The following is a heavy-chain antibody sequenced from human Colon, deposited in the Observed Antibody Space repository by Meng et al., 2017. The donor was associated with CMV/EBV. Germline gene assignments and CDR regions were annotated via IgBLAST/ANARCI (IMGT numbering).Heavy chain of an antibody. CDR3: AKDLGSHYFYGMDV. J-gene: IGHJ6*02. CDR2: IAGGGTST. V-gene: IGHV3-23*01. CDR1: GFSFGNFA. D-gene: IGHD3-10*01. Sequence: GGSLRLSCAAYGFSFGNFAMSWVRQAPGKGLEWVATIAGGGTSTYYPDSANGRFTISRDNSKNTLYLQSSSLRAEDTAIYYCAKDLGSHYFYGMDVWGQGTTVTVSS.